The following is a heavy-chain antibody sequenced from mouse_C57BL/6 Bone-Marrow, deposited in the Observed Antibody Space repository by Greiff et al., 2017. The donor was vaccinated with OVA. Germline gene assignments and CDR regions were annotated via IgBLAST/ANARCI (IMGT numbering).Heavy chain of an antibody. CDR1: GYTFTDYY. V-gene: IGHV1-75*01. D-gene: IGHD2-2*01. CDR2: IFPGSGST. Sequence: VQLVESGPELVKPGASVKISCKASGYTFTDYYINWVKQRPGQGLEWIGWIFPGSGSTYYNEKFKGKATLTVDKSSSTAYMLLSSLTSEDSAVYFCARWGVTTYYAMDYWGQGTSVTVSS. CDR3: ARWGVTTYYAMDY. J-gene: IGHJ4*01.